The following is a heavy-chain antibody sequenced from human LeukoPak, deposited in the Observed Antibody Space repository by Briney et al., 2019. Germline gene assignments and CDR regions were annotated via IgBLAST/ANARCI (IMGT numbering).Heavy chain of an antibody. D-gene: IGHD3-10*01. V-gene: IGHV3-21*01. CDR2: ISSSSSYI. CDR3: ARDALLWFGELELFDP. CDR1: GFTFSSYS. Sequence: GGSLRLSCAASGFTFSSYSMNWVRQAPGKGLEWVSSISSSSSYIYYADSVKGRFTISRDNAKNSLYLQMNCLRAEDTAVYYCARDALLWFGELELFDPWGQGTLVTVSS. J-gene: IGHJ5*02.